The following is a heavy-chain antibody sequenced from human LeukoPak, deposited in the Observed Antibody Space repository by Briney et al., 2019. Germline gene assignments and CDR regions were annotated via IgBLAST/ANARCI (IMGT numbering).Heavy chain of an antibody. V-gene: IGHV3-30-3*01. D-gene: IGHD2-2*02. J-gene: IGHJ4*02. CDR3: ARGGIGYCSSTSCYTPFLDY. CDR2: ISYDGSNK. Sequence: PGGSLRLSCAASGFTFSSYAMHWVRQAPGKGLEWVAVISYDGSNKYYADSVKGRFTISRDNSKNALYLQMNSLRAEDTAVYYCARGGIGYCSSTSCYTPFLDYWGQGTLVTVSS. CDR1: GFTFSSYA.